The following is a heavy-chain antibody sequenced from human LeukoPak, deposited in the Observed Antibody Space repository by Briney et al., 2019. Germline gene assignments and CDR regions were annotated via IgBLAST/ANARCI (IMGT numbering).Heavy chain of an antibody. J-gene: IGHJ3*02. Sequence: SETLSLTCTVSGGSISRYYWSWVRQPPGKGLEWIGYIYYSGSSNYNPSLKSRVTISVDKSKNQFSLKLSSVTAADTAVYYCARVWSRRNAFDIWGQGTMVTVSS. CDR3: ARVWSRRNAFDI. D-gene: IGHD1-1*01. CDR2: IYYSGSS. V-gene: IGHV4-59*12. CDR1: GGSISRYY.